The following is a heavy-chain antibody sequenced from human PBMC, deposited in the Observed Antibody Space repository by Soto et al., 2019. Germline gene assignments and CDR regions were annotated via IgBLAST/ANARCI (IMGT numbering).Heavy chain of an antibody. CDR2: IYYSGST. CDR1: GGSISSYY. Sequence: SETLSLTCTVSGGSISSYYWSWIRQPPGKGLEWIGYIYYSGSTNYNPSLKSRVTISVDTSKNQFSLKLSSVTAADTAVYYCARGGEGYYSGGSCHYNPEYFRHWGQGTLVTVSS. CDR3: ARGGEGYYSGGSCHYNPEYFRH. D-gene: IGHD2-15*01. V-gene: IGHV4-59*01. J-gene: IGHJ1*01.